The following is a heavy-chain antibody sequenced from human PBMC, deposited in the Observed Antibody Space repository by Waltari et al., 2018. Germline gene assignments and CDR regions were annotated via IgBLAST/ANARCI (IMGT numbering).Heavy chain of an antibody. CDR2: INHAGYT. CDR1: GGSFSGYY. CDR3: VRLEDCTGPGGHCYSGDPFALDV. V-gene: IGHV4-34*02. Sequence: QVQLQQWGAGLLQSSETLSLTCAVYGGSFSGYYWGWVRQPPGKGLVWIGGINHAGYTNQNPSLRSRVTRSAETSKSQFSLKLNSVTAADTAVYYCVRLEDCTGPGGHCYSGDPFALDVWGQGTTVTVSS. D-gene: IGHD2-15*01. J-gene: IGHJ6*02.